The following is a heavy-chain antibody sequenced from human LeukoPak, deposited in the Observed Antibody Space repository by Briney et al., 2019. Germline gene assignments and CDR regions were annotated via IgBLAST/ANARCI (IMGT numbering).Heavy chain of an antibody. V-gene: IGHV4-59*08. CDR3: TRYGSKVRGPILDS. D-gene: IGHD3-10*01. CDR1: GGSISSYY. J-gene: IGHJ5*02. Sequence: SETLSLTCTVSGGSISSYYWSWIRQPPGKGLEWIGYIYHSGGTNYNPSLRSRVTISVDTSKSQFALKLSSVTAADTAVYYCTRYGSKVRGPILDSWGQGILVTVSS. CDR2: IYHSGGT.